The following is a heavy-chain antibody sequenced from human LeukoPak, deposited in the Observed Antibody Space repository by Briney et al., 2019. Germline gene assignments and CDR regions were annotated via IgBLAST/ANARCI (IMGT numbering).Heavy chain of an antibody. CDR3: ARGFVMGAAKNYFDY. CDR1: GFTFTNYA. Sequence: PGRTLRLSCAASGFTFTNYALHWVRQAPGKGLEWVADISYDGTNKYYADSVKRRFTISRDNTKNTLSLQMNSLRAEDTALYYCARGFVMGAAKNYFDYWGQGALVSVS. D-gene: IGHD2-21*02. V-gene: IGHV3-30-3*01. J-gene: IGHJ4*02. CDR2: ISYDGTNK.